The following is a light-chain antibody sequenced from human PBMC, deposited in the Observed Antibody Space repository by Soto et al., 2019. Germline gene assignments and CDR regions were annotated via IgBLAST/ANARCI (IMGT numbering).Light chain of an antibody. CDR2: EVS. CDR3: CSYAGSSTYVV. V-gene: IGLV2-23*02. Sequence: QSALTQPASVSGSPGQSITISCTGTSSDVGSYNLVSWYQQHPGKAPKLMIYEVSKRPSGVSNRFSGSKSGNTDSLTISGLQAEDEADYYCCSYAGSSTYVVFGGGTQLTVL. J-gene: IGLJ2*01. CDR1: SSDVGSYNL.